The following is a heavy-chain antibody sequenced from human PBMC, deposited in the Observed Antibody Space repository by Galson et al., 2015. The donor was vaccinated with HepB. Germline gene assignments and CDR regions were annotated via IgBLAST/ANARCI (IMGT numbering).Heavy chain of an antibody. J-gene: IGHJ4*02. CDR2: ISGSGGST. CDR1: GFTFSSYA. CDR3: AKETGYSSSALVY. D-gene: IGHD6-13*01. Sequence: SLRLSCAASGFTFSSYAMSWVRQAPGKGLEWVSSISGSGGSTYYADSVKGRFTISRDNSKNTLYLQMNRLRAEDTAVYYYAKETGYSSSALVYWGQGTLVTVSS. V-gene: IGHV3-23*01.